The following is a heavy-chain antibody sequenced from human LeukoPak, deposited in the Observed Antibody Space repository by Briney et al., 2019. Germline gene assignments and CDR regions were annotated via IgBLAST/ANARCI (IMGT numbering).Heavy chain of an antibody. CDR2: INHSGST. D-gene: IGHD1-26*01. J-gene: IGHJ5*02. Sequence: PSETLSLTCAVYGGSFSGYYWSWIRQPPGKGLEWIGEINHSGSTNYNPPLKSRVTISVDTSKNQFSLKLSSVTAADTAVYYCARASYSIGYNWFDPWGQGTLVTVSS. CDR3: ARASYSIGYNWFDP. CDR1: GGSFSGYY. V-gene: IGHV4-34*01.